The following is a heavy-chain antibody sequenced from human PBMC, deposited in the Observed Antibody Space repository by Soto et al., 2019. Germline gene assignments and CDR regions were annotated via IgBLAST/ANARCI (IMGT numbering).Heavy chain of an antibody. V-gene: IGHV3-48*02. D-gene: IGHD2-15*01. CDR3: ARDRCYDGTCYSASDS. Sequence: GSLRLSCAASGFRFSTYNMDWVRQAPGKGPEWIAHISTTSFTIYYADSVKGRFTISRDNDRSSLYLEMNSLRDEDTAVYYCARDRCYDGTCYSASDSWGQGTLVTVSS. J-gene: IGHJ5*01. CDR1: GFRFSTYN. CDR2: ISTTSFTI.